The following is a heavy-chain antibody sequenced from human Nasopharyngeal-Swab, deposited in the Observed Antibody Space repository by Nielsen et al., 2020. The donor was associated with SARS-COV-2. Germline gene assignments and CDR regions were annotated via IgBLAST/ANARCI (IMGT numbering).Heavy chain of an antibody. CDR1: GFTFSAYT. CDR3: ARVKSFGPDVFDI. J-gene: IGHJ3*02. D-gene: IGHD3-16*01. CDR2: ISSSTSTT. Sequence: GGSLRLSCAASGFTFSAYTMNWVRQAPGKVLEWVSYISSSTSTTYYADSVEGRFTISRDNAKNSLYLEMDSLRAEDTAVYYCARVKSFGPDVFDIWGQGTMVTVSS. V-gene: IGHV3-48*04.